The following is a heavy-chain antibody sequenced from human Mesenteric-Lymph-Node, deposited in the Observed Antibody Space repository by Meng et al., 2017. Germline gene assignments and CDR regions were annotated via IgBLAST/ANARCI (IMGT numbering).Heavy chain of an antibody. CDR2: IKQDGSWR. CDR3: ARDLRTMIVH. V-gene: IGHV3-7*01. CDR1: GFTFSNHY. J-gene: IGHJ3*01. D-gene: IGHD3-22*01. Sequence: GGSLRLSCAASGFTFSNHYMTWVRQAPGKGLEWVGHIKQDGSWRYYVDSVKGRFTISRDNAKNSLYLQMNSLRAEDTAVYYCARDLRTMIVHWGQGTMVTVSS.